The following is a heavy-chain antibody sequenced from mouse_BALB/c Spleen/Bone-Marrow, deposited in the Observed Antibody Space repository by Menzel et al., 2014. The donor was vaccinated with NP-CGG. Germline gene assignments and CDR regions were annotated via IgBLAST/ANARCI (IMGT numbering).Heavy chain of an antibody. CDR2: ISYSGST. CDR3: ARGRAYDTSYWFAY. J-gene: IGHJ3*01. V-gene: IGHV3-2*02. Sequence: EVQLQESGPGLVKPSQSLSLTCTVTGYSITGDYAWNWIRQFPGNRLEWMGYISYSGSTYYNPSLKSRISITRDTSKNQFFLQLNSVTSEDTATYYCARGRAYDTSYWFAYWGQGTLVTVSA. D-gene: IGHD1-1*01. CDR1: GYSITGDYA.